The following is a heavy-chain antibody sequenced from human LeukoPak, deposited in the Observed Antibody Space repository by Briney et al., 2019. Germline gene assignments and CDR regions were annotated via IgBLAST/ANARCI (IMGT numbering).Heavy chain of an antibody. CDR1: GFTFDDYG. CDR2: ISGSAGST. J-gene: IGHJ5*02. CDR3: AKDREEYYYDSSGFDP. Sequence: GGSLRLSCAASGFTFDDYGMSWVRQAPGKGLEWVSAISGSAGSTYYADSVKGRFTISRDNSKNTLYLQMNSLRAEDTAVYYCAKDREEYYYDSSGFDPWGQGTLVTVSS. D-gene: IGHD3-22*01. V-gene: IGHV3-23*01.